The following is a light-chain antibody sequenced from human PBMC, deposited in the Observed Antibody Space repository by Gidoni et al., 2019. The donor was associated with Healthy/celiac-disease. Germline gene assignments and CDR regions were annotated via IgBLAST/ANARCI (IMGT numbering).Light chain of an antibody. J-gene: IGKJ1*01. CDR1: QDISNY. V-gene: IGKV1-33*01. CDR2: DAS. Sequence: DIQMTTSPSSLSASVGDRVTITCQTSQDISNYLNWYQQKPGKAPKLLIYDASNLETGVPSRFSGSGSGTDFTFTISSLQPEDIATYYCQQYGNLPPTFGQGTKVEIK. CDR3: QQYGNLPPT.